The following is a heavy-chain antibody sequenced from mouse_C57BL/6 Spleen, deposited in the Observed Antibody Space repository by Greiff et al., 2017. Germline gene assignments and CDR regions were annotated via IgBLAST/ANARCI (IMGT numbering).Heavy chain of an antibody. Sequence: VPLQQPGAELVMPGASVKLSCKASGYTFTSYWMHWVKQRPGQGLEWIGEIDPSDSYTNYNQKLTGKSTLTVDKSSITAYMQLSSLTSVDSAVYCFARISNCYGISYSRDHWGPGTSVTVSS. CDR1: GYTFTSYW. CDR3: ARISNCYGISYSRDH. D-gene: IGHD1-1*01. V-gene: IGHV1-69*01. CDR2: IDPSDSYT. J-gene: IGHJ4*01.